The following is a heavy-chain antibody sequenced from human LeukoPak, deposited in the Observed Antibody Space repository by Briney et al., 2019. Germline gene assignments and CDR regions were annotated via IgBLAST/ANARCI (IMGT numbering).Heavy chain of an antibody. CDR2: IYYSGST. V-gene: IGHV4-59*01. CDR3: AADDSSSAFDY. Sequence: SETLSLTCAVYGGSFSGYYWSWIRQPPGKGLEWIGYIYYSGSTNYNPSLKSRVTISVDTSKNQFSLKLSSVTAADTAVYYCAADDSSSAFDYWGQGTLVTVSS. CDR1: GGSFSGYY. D-gene: IGHD6-6*01. J-gene: IGHJ4*02.